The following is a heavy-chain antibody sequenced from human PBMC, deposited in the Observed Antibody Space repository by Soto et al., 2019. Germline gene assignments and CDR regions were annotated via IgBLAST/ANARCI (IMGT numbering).Heavy chain of an antibody. V-gene: IGHV4-31*01. CDR3: GGGGSGWNALNYFYS. Sequence: QVQLQESGPGLVTPAQTLSLTCTVSGGSIDNNGYSWTWIRQRPGGRLEWLGSNTYRAETYYTPSLKSPITISLDTSQTHFSLWLTSVTAADTGMYYCGGGGSGWNALNYFYSLGKGILVTASS. D-gene: IGHD6-19*01. CDR2: NTYRAET. J-gene: IGHJ5*02. CDR1: GGSIDNNGYS.